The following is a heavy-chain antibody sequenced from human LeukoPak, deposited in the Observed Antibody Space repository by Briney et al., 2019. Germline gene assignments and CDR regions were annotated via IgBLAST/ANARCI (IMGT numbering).Heavy chain of an antibody. Sequence: GGSLRLSCAASGFTFSSYWMSWVRQAPGKGLEWVANIKQDGSEKYYVDSVKGRFTISRDNAKNSLYLQMNSLRAEDTAVYYCARAGGTYYGIAFDIWGQGTMVTVSS. CDR2: IKQDGSEK. CDR3: ARAGGTYYGIAFDI. CDR1: GFTFSSYW. J-gene: IGHJ3*02. V-gene: IGHV3-7*01. D-gene: IGHD1-26*01.